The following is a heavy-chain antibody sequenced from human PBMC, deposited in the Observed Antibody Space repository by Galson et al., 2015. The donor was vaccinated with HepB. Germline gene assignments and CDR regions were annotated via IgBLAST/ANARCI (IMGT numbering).Heavy chain of an antibody. CDR3: AKVSAAGTSYYYYYGMDV. CDR1: GFTFDDYA. D-gene: IGHD6-13*01. J-gene: IGHJ6*02. V-gene: IGHV3-9*01. Sequence: SLRLSCAASGFTFDDYAMYWVRQAPGKGLEWVSGISWNSGGIGYADSVKGRFTISRDNAKNSLYLQMNGLRAEDTALYYCAKVSAAGTSYYYYYGMDVWGQGTTVTVSS. CDR2: ISWNSGGI.